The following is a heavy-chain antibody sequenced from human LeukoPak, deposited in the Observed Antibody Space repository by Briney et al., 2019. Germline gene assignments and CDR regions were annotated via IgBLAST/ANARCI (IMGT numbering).Heavy chain of an antibody. V-gene: IGHV3-21*01. D-gene: IGHD2-2*01. CDR2: ISSSSSYI. J-gene: IGHJ3*02. CDR3: ASQVVPAAFDAFDI. Sequence: PGGSLRLSCAASGFTFSSYAMHWVRQAPGKGLEWVSSISSSSSYIYYADSVKGRFTISRDNAKNSLYLQMNSLRAEDTAVYYCASQVVPAAFDAFDIWGQGTMVTVSS. CDR1: GFTFSSYA.